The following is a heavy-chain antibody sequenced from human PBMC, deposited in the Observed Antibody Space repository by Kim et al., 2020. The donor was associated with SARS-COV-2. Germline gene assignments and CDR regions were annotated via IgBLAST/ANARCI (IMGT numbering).Heavy chain of an antibody. Sequence: GGSLRLSCAASGFTFSSYAMSWVRQAPGKGLEWVSAISGSGGSTYYADSVKGRFTISRDNSKNTLYLQMNSLRAEDTAVYYCAKEGVSSSSNQGGCDYWGQGTLVTVSS. V-gene: IGHV3-23*01. D-gene: IGHD6-6*01. CDR1: GFTFSSYA. CDR3: AKEGVSSSSNQGGCDY. CDR2: ISGSGGST. J-gene: IGHJ4*02.